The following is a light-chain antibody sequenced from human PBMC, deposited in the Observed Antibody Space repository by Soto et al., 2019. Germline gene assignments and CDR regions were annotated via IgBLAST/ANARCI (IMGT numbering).Light chain of an antibody. CDR1: QSVYNNY. CDR2: GAS. Sequence: EVVLTQSPGTLSLSPGETATLSCRTSQSVYNNYLAGYQHKPGQAPRHLIHGASSRATDVPDRFSASGSGTDFTLTIRRLEPEDVAVYYCQQFTFSMWTFGQGTRVEV. CDR3: QQFTFSMWT. J-gene: IGKJ1*01. V-gene: IGKV3-20*01.